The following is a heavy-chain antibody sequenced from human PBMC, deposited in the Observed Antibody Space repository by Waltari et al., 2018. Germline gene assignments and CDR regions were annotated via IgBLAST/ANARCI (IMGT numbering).Heavy chain of an antibody. CDR1: GFTVSSNY. V-gene: IGHV3-53*01. CDR3: ARDVTGYYYFDL. J-gene: IGHJ2*01. CDR2: INSAGDT. Sequence: EVQLVESGGGLIQPGGSLRLSCAASGFTVSSNYMSWVRQAPGQGVEWLAVINSAGDTHYADSVKGRFTIARDNSKHTVYLQMNTLRAEDTALYYCARDVTGYYYFDLWGRGTLVTVSS.